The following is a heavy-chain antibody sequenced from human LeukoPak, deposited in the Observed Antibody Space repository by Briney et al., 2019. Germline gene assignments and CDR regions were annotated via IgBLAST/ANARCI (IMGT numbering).Heavy chain of an antibody. CDR3: ARDGAAGTENWFDP. D-gene: IGHD6-13*01. J-gene: IGHJ5*02. V-gene: IGHV1-69*13. Sequence: SVKVSCKASGGTFSSYAISWVRPAPGQGVEWMGGIIPIFGTANYAQKFQGRVTITADESTSTAYMELSSLRSEDTAVYYCARDGAAGTENWFDPWGQGTLVTVSS. CDR2: IIPIFGTA. CDR1: GGTFSSYA.